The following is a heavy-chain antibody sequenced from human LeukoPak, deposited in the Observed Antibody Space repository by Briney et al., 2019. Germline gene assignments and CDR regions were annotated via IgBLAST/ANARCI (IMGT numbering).Heavy chain of an antibody. Sequence: GESLKISCKGSGYSFTSYWIGWVRQMPGKGLEWMGIIYPGDSDTRYSPSYQGQVTISADKSISTAYLQWSSLKASDTAMYYCARRKGRDNQWLTYTYFDYWGQGTLVTVSS. V-gene: IGHV5-51*01. CDR2: IYPGDSDT. D-gene: IGHD6-19*01. CDR1: GYSFTSYW. CDR3: ARRKGRDNQWLTYTYFDY. J-gene: IGHJ4*02.